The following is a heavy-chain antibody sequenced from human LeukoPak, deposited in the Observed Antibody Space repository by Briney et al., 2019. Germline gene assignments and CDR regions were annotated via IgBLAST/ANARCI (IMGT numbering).Heavy chain of an antibody. Sequence: ASVKVSCKASGYTFTGYNIQWMRQAPGQGLEWMGWINPKSGVTEYGQKLQGRVTVTRDTSISTAYMELTRLTSDDTAVYYCSRDVTGDGLVYLGYWGLGTLVTVSS. D-gene: IGHD7-27*01. CDR3: SRDVTGDGLVYLGY. V-gene: IGHV1-2*02. J-gene: IGHJ4*02. CDR1: GYTFTGYN. CDR2: INPKSGVT.